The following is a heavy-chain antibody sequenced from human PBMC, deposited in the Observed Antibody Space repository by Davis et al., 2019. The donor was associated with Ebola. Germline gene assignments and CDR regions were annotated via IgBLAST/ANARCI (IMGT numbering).Heavy chain of an antibody. CDR2: IYNSGTT. V-gene: IGHV4-59*01. CDR3: ARGMTAMYYYYYGMDV. D-gene: IGHD5-18*01. Sequence: SETLSLTCTVSGGSISSGYWTWIRQPPGKGREWIGYIYNSGTTNYNPSLLGRVSISVDTSKNQFSLRLSSVTAADTAVYYCARGMTAMYYYYYGMDVWGQGTTVAVSS. CDR1: GGSISSGY. J-gene: IGHJ6*02.